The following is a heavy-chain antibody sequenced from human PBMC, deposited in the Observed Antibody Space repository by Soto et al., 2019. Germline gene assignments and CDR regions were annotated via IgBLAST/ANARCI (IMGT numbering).Heavy chain of an antibody. CDR1: GGTFSSYA. V-gene: IGHV1-69*13. Sequence: SVKVSCKASGGTFSSYAISWVRQAPGQGLEWMGGIIPIFGTANYAQKFQGRVTITADESTSTAYMERSSLRSEDTAVYYCARAYYYDSSGIHAFDIWGQGTMVTVS. D-gene: IGHD3-22*01. J-gene: IGHJ3*02. CDR3: ARAYYYDSSGIHAFDI. CDR2: IIPIFGTA.